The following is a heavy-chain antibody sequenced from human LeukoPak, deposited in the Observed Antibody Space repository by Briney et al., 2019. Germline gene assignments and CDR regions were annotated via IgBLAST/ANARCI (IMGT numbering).Heavy chain of an antibody. CDR2: IYTSGST. CDR1: GGSISSYY. CDR3: ARVLRYCSSTSCYSWFDP. Sequence: SETLSLTCTVSGGSISSYYWSWIRQPPGKGLEWIGYIYTSGSTNYNPSPKSRVTISVDTSKNQFSLKLSSVTAADTAVYYCARVLRYCSSTSCYSWFDPWGQGTLVTVSS. V-gene: IGHV4-4*09. J-gene: IGHJ5*02. D-gene: IGHD2-2*02.